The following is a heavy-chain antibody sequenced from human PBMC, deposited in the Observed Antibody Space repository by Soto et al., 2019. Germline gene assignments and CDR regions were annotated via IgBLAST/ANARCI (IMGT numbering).Heavy chain of an antibody. D-gene: IGHD6-13*01. J-gene: IGHJ4*02. CDR2: ISPDGSVE. CDR3: VKDRTGTWSLDY. V-gene: IGHV3-30*18. CDR1: GFTLSRYA. Sequence: QVQMVESGGGVVQPGRSLRLSCAASGFTLSRYAMHWVRQAPGKGLEWVTFISPDGSVEFYADSVKGPFTISRDNSQNPLYMEMYSLTADDTAVYYCVKDRTGTWSLDYWGQGTLVTVSS.